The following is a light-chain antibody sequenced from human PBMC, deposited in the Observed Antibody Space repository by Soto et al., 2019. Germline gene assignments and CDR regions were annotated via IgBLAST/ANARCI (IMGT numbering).Light chain of an antibody. J-gene: IGKJ1*01. Sequence: EIVMTQSPATLSVSPGERATLSCRASQSVSSNLAWYQQKPGQAPRLLIYGASTRATGIPARFSGSGSGTEFTLTSSSLPSEDVAVYYCQQYNIPWTFGQGTKVEIK. CDR3: QQYNIPWT. CDR2: GAS. CDR1: QSVSSN. V-gene: IGKV3-15*01.